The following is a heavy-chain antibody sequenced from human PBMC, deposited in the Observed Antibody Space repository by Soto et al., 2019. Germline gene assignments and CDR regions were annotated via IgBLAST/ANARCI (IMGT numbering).Heavy chain of an antibody. D-gene: IGHD1-1*01. Sequence: QVQLQESGPGLVKPSGTLSLTCAVSGGSISSSNWSSWFRQPPGKGLEWIGEIYHSGSTNYNPSLMSRVTISVDKSKNQFSLKLSSVTAADTAVYYCARDGAVPGAFDIWGQGTMVTVSS. CDR3: ARDGAVPGAFDI. CDR1: GGSISSSNW. J-gene: IGHJ3*02. V-gene: IGHV4-4*02. CDR2: IYHSGST.